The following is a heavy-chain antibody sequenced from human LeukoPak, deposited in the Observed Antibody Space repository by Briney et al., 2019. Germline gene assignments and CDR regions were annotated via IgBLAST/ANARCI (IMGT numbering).Heavy chain of an antibody. Sequence: ASVTVSFKASGYTFTIYGISWVRQAPGQGLEWMGWISAYNGNTNYAQKLQGRVTMTTDTSTSTAYMELRSLRSDDTAVYYCARDRGEWDVDYFDYWGQGTLVTVSS. D-gene: IGHD1-26*01. V-gene: IGHV1-18*01. CDR3: ARDRGEWDVDYFDY. CDR1: GYTFTIYG. J-gene: IGHJ4*02. CDR2: ISAYNGNT.